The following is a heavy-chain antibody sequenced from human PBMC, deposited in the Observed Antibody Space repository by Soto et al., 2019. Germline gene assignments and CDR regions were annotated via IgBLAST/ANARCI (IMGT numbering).Heavy chain of an antibody. V-gene: IGHV1-18*01. J-gene: IGHJ6*02. CDR2: ISAYNGNT. Sequence: ASVKVSCKASGYTFTSYGISWVRQAPGQGLEWMGWISAYNGNTNYAQKLQGRVTVTTDTSTSTAYMELRSLRSDDTAVYYCARVLTSLLRGVYGMDVWGQGTTVTAP. CDR1: GYTFTSYG. D-gene: IGHD2-2*01. CDR3: ARVLTSLLRGVYGMDV.